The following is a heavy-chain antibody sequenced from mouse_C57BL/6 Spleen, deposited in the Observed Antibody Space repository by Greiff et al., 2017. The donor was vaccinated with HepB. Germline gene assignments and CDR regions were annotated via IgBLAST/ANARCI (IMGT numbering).Heavy chain of an antibody. J-gene: IGHJ4*01. V-gene: IGHV1-55*01. CDR3: SRYGYDEGDSAMDY. D-gene: IGHD2-2*01. Sequence: QVQLKQPGAELVKPGASVKMSCKASGYTFTSYWITWVKQRPGQGLEWIGDIYPGSGSTNYNEKFKSKATLTVDTSPSTAYMQLSSLTSENSAVFYCSRYGYDEGDSAMDYWGQGTSVTVSS. CDR1: GYTFTSYW. CDR2: IYPGSGST.